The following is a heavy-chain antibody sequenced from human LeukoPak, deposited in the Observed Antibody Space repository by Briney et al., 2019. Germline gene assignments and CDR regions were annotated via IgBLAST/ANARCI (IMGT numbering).Heavy chain of an antibody. CDR3: ARETVAEQLVDY. D-gene: IGHD6-19*01. CDR1: GYTFTGYY. V-gene: IGHV1-2*02. J-gene: IGHJ4*02. Sequence: ASMKVSCKASGYTFTGYYMHWVRQAPGQGLEWMGWINPNSGGTNYAQKFQGRVTMTRDTSISTAYMELSRLRSDDTAVYYCARETVAEQLVDYWGQGTLVTVSS. CDR2: INPNSGGT.